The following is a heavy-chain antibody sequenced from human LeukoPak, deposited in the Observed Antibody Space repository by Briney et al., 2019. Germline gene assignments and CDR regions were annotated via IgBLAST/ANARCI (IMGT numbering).Heavy chain of an antibody. Sequence: SETLSLTCTVSGGSISSYSWSWIRQPPGKGLEWIGYIYYSGGTNYNPSLKSRVTISVDTSKNQFSLKLSSVTAADTAVYYCARGGYYYDSSGYYYGFFDYWGQGTLVTVSS. D-gene: IGHD3-22*01. CDR1: GGSISSYS. V-gene: IGHV4-59*08. J-gene: IGHJ4*02. CDR3: ARGGYYYDSSGYYYGFFDY. CDR2: IYYSGGT.